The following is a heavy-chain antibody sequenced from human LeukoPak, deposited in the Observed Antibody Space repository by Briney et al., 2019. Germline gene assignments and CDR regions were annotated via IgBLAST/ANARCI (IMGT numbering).Heavy chain of an antibody. CDR1: GYTFTSYG. V-gene: IGHV1-18*01. CDR2: ISAYNGNT. J-gene: IGHJ6*03. CDR3: ARLCYYDSSGYHHYYYYMDV. Sequence: ASVKVSCKASGYTFTSYGISWVRQAPGQGLEWMGWISAYNGNTNYAQKLQGRVTMTTDTSTSTAYMELRSRRADDTAVYYCARLCYYDSSGYHHYYYYMDVWGKGTTVTISS. D-gene: IGHD3-22*01.